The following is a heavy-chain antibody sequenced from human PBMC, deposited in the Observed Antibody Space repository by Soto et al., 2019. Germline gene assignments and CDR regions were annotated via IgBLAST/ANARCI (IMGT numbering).Heavy chain of an antibody. Sequence: EVQLVESGGGLVKPGGSLRLSCAASGFTFSTYSMNWVRQAPGKGLEWISSISSSGVSVSYAESVKGRFTISGDNAKNSLYLQMDSLRAEDTAVYYCARGRSINTNMDYWGQGTLVTVSS. V-gene: IGHV3-21*01. CDR1: GFTFSTYS. CDR2: ISSSGVSV. CDR3: ARGRSINTNMDY. J-gene: IGHJ4*02. D-gene: IGHD2-2*01.